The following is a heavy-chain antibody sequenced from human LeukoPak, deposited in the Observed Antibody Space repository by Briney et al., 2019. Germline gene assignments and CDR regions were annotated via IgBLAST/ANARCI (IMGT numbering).Heavy chain of an antibody. CDR3: ARGGIVGATWSRYYFDY. J-gene: IGHJ4*02. CDR2: IYPGGSDT. Sequence: GESLKISCEGSGYSFTSYWIGWVRQMPGKGLEWMWIIYPGGSDTRYSPFFQGQVTISADKSISTAYLQWSSLKASDTAMYYCARGGIVGATWSRYYFDYWGQGTLVSVSS. CDR1: GYSFTSYW. V-gene: IGHV5-51*01. D-gene: IGHD1-26*01.